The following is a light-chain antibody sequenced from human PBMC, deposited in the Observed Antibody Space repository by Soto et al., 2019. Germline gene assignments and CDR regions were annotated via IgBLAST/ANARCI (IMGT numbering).Light chain of an antibody. Sequence: ETVLTQSPGTLSLSPGEGATLSCRASQSVRSTYLVWYQQKPGQAPRLLIYGASNRATGIPDRFSGGGSGTDFTLTISRLEPEDFAVYYCQHYGSSPNTFGQGTRLEIK. V-gene: IGKV3-20*01. CDR3: QHYGSSPNT. CDR2: GAS. J-gene: IGKJ5*01. CDR1: QSVRSTY.